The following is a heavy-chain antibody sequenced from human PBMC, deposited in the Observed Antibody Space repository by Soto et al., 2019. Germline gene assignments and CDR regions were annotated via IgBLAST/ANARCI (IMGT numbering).Heavy chain of an antibody. Sequence: SGPTPVNPTQTLTLTCTFSGFSLSTSGMCVSWIRQPPGKALEWLALIDWDDDKYYSTSLKTRLTISKDTSKNLVVLTMTNMDPVDTATYYCARMGYYDSSGYQTFDYWGQGTLVTVSS. V-gene: IGHV2-70*01. CDR2: IDWDDDK. CDR1: GFSLSTSGMC. J-gene: IGHJ4*02. CDR3: ARMGYYDSSGYQTFDY. D-gene: IGHD3-22*01.